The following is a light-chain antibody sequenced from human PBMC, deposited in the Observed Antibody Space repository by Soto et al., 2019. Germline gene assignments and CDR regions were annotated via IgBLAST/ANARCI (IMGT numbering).Light chain of an antibody. J-gene: IGKJ2*01. CDR2: GAS. V-gene: IGKV3-15*01. Sequence: EIVMTQSPATLSVSPGERASLSCRASQSVGSNLAWYQQTAGQAPRLLIYGASTRATGIPARFSGSGSGTEFTLTISSRQSEDFAVYSCQQYTNWPYTFGQGTKLEIK. CDR1: QSVGSN. CDR3: QQYTNWPYT.